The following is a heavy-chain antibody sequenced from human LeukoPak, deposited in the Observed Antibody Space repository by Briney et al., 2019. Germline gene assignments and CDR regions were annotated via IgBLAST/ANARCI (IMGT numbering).Heavy chain of an antibody. CDR2: IKHAGGEK. D-gene: IGHD1-26*01. CDR3: ARLGGSYYTY. CDR1: GFAFSSYC. V-gene: IGHV3-7*01. Sequence: PGGSLRLSCVASGFAFSSYCVSWVRQAPGKGLEWVANIKHAGGEKYYVDSVKGRFTISRDNAKNSLFLQMNSLRAEDTAVYYCARLGGSYYTYWGQGTLVTVSS. J-gene: IGHJ4*02.